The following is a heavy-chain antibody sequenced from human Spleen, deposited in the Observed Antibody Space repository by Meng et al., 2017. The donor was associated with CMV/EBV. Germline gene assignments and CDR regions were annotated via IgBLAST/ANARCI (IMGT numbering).Heavy chain of an antibody. CDR1: GFTFSDYY. V-gene: IGHV3-11*04. CDR2: ISSSGSTI. D-gene: IGHD2-15*01. CDR3: ASDRPSAWWFDY. J-gene: IGHJ4*02. Sequence: GESLKISCAASGFTFSDYYMSWIRRAPGKGLEWVSYISSSGSTIYYADSVKGRFTISRDNAKSSLYLQMNSLRAEDTAAYYCASDRPSAWWFDYWGQGTLVTVSS.